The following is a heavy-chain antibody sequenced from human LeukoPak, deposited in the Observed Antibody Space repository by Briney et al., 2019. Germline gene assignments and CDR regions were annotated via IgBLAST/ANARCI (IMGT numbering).Heavy chain of an antibody. CDR3: ARANYYDSSGPPSGLDY. CDR1: GGSISSGGYY. V-gene: IGHV4-31*03. D-gene: IGHD3-22*01. Sequence: PSETLSLTCTVSGGSISSGGYYWSWIRQHPGKGLEWIGYIYYSGSTYYNPSLKNRVTISVDTSKNQFSLKLSSVTAADTAVYYCARANYYDSSGPPSGLDYWGQGTLVTVSS. J-gene: IGHJ4*02. CDR2: IYYSGST.